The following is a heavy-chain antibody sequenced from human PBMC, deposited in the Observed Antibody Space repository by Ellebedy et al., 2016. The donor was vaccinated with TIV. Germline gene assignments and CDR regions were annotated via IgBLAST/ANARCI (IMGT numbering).Heavy chain of an antibody. Sequence: PGGSLRLSCAASGFTFSSYWMSWVRQAPGKGLEWVAYIKQDGSEKYYVDSVKGRFTISRDNAKNSLYLQMNRLRAEDTAVYYCARVDVGAAGTMYAPYFYYGMDVWGQGTTVTVSS. D-gene: IGHD6-13*01. CDR2: IKQDGSEK. V-gene: IGHV3-7*03. CDR3: ARVDVGAAGTMYAPYFYYGMDV. J-gene: IGHJ6*02. CDR1: GFTFSSYW.